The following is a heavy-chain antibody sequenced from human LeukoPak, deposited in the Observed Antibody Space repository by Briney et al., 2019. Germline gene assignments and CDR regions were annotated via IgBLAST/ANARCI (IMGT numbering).Heavy chain of an antibody. CDR1: GFTFSSYA. J-gene: IGHJ4*02. D-gene: IGHD6-19*01. V-gene: IGHV3-23*01. CDR2: ISGSGDNT. Sequence: PGGSLRPSCAASGFTFSSYAMSWVRQAPGKGLEWVSSISGSGDNTYYAESVKGRFTISRDNSKNTLFLQINSLRAEDTAVFYCAKRSGYTTGWFFDFWGQGTLVTVSS. CDR3: AKRSGYTTGWFFDF.